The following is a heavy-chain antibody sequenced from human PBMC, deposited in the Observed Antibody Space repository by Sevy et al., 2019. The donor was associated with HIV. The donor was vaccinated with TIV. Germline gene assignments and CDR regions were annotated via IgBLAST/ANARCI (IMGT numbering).Heavy chain of an antibody. J-gene: IGHJ4*02. CDR2: IKPDGSDK. D-gene: IGHD1-26*01. CDR3: AQETFGRFDS. Sequence: GGSLRLSCAASGFSFSAYWMNWVRQAPGKGLEWVANIKPDGSDKHYVDSAEGRFTSSIDNAKNSLYLQMNSLRVEDTAMYYCAQETFGRFDSWGQGTLVTVSS. V-gene: IGHV3-7*01. CDR1: GFSFSAYW.